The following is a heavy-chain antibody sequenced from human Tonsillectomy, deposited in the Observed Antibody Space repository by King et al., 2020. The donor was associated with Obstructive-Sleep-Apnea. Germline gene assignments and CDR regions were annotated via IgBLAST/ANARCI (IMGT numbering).Heavy chain of an antibody. V-gene: IGHV4-39*07. D-gene: IGHD4-17*01. CDR1: GGSISSSRYY. CDR3: ARSADYGDYLFDY. Sequence: LQLQESGPGLVKPSETLSLTCTVSGGSISSSRYYWGWIRQPPGKGLEWSGSIYYSGTTYYNPSLKSRVTISVDTSKNQFSLKLSSVTAADTAVYYCARSADYGDYLFDYWGQGTLVTVSS. CDR2: IYYSGTT. J-gene: IGHJ4*02.